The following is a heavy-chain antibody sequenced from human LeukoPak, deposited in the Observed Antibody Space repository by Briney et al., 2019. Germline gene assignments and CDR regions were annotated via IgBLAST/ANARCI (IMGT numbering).Heavy chain of an antibody. Sequence: SETLSLTCTVSGGPISSGGYYWSWIRQHPGKGLEWIGYIYYSGSTYYNPSLKSRVTISVDTSKNQFSLKLSSVTAADTAVYYCARLDTISLSFDPWGQGTLVTVSS. V-gene: IGHV4-31*03. CDR1: GGPISSGGYY. CDR3: ARLDTISLSFDP. CDR2: IYYSGST. D-gene: IGHD3-3*01. J-gene: IGHJ5*02.